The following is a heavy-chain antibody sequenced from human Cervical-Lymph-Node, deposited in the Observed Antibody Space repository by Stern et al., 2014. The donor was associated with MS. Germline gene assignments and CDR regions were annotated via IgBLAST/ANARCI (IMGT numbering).Heavy chain of an antibody. J-gene: IGHJ4*02. CDR1: GVSVTSSSYY. CDR2: VQYSAKT. CDR3: VRDGLTGSDY. D-gene: IGHD1-20*01. V-gene: IGHV4-61*03. Sequence: QVQLQESGPGLLKPSETLYLTCRVSGVSVTSSSYYWSWVRQSPGKELEWMGHVQYSAKTSYNPSLKSRVSISVDTSKNHFSLRLDSVTAADTAVYYCVRDGLTGSDYWGQGTLVAVSS.